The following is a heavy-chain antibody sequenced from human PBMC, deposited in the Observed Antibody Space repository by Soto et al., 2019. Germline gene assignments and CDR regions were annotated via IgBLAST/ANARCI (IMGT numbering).Heavy chain of an antibody. CDR2: ISYDGSNK. CDR1: GFTFSSYG. CDR3: AKEFSLFLRYCSSISCKWAYYYYGMVV. Sequence: PGGSLRLSCAASGFTFSSYGMHWVRQAPGKGLEWVAVISYDGSNKYYADSVKGRFTISRDNSKNTLYLQMNSLRDEDTAVYYLAKEFSLFLRYCSSISCKWAYYYYGMVVWGQGTTVTVSS. D-gene: IGHD2-2*01. J-gene: IGHJ6*02. V-gene: IGHV3-30*18.